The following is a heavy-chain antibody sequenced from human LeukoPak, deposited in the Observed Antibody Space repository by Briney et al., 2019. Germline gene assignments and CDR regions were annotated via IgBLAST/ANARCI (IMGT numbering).Heavy chain of an antibody. D-gene: IGHD6-19*01. V-gene: IGHV3-30-3*01. CDR1: GFTFSSYA. J-gene: IGHJ4*02. Sequence: GGSLRLSCAASGFTFSSYAIHWVRQAPGKGLEWVAVISYDGSNKYYADSVKGRFTISRDNSKNTLYLQMNSLRAEDTAVYYCASLEWLVEGDYWGQGTLVTVSS. CDR3: ASLEWLVEGDY. CDR2: ISYDGSNK.